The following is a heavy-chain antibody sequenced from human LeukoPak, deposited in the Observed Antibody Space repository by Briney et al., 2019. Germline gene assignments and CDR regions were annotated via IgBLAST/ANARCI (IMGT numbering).Heavy chain of an antibody. Sequence: KPGGSLRLSCAASGFTFSTYSMNWVRQAPGKGLEWISSISSSSTYIYYADSVKGRFTISRDNAKNSLYLQMNSLRAEDTAVYYCARAYCSSTRCSYYFDSWGQGTLVTVSS. D-gene: IGHD2-2*01. V-gene: IGHV3-21*01. CDR2: ISSSSTYI. CDR3: ARAYCSSTRCSYYFDS. CDR1: GFTFSTYS. J-gene: IGHJ4*02.